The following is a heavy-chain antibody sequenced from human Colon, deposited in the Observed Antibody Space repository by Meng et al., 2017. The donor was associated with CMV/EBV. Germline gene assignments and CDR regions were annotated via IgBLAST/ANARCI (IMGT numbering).Heavy chain of an antibody. CDR2: ISYDGSNK. Sequence: VSGSCFSSYAIHWVRQAPGKRLEWVAVISYDGSNKYYADSVKGRFTISRDNSTDTLYLQMNSLRAEDTAVYYCAREGSAVAGRAFDYWGQGTLVTVSS. CDR3: AREGSAVAGRAFDY. D-gene: IGHD6-19*01. J-gene: IGHJ4*02. V-gene: IGHV3-30-3*01. CDR1: GSCFSSYA.